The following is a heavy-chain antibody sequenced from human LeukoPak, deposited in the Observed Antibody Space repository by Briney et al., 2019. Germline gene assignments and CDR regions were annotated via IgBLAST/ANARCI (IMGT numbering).Heavy chain of an antibody. J-gene: IGHJ4*02. CDR2: INPSAGNT. Sequence: ASVKVSCKASGYNFLSYYMYWVRQAPAHGLEWMGFINPSAGNTAYAQKFQGRVTMTRDTSTSTVYMDLTSLRSDDTAVYYCARGKYGDWYFDFWGQGTLVTVSS. CDR1: GYNFLSYY. V-gene: IGHV1-46*01. CDR3: ARGKYGDWYFDF. D-gene: IGHD4-17*01.